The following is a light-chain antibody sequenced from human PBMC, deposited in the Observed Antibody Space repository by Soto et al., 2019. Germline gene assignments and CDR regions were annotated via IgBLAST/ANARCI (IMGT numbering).Light chain of an antibody. V-gene: IGLV2-8*01. CDR2: EVT. J-gene: IGLJ3*02. Sequence: QPVLTQPPSASGSPGQSVTISCTGTSSDVGGYKYVSWYQQHPGKAPKLLIYEVTKRPLGVRDRFSGSKSGNTASLTVSGLQAEDEAHYYCSSYAGTNIWVFGGGTKLTVL. CDR1: SSDVGGYKY. CDR3: SSYAGTNIWV.